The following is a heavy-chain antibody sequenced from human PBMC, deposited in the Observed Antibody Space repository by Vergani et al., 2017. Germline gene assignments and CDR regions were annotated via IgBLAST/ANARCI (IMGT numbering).Heavy chain of an antibody. CDR3: ARSRYDSSGFSTIFRY. J-gene: IGHJ4*02. CDR1: GFTFSSYG. Sequence: VQLLESGGGSAQPGESLRLSCVASGFTFSSYGMHWVRQAPGKGLEWVAVISYDGSNKYYADSVKGRFTVSRDNSRNTLFLQMNSLRVEDTAVYYCARSRYDSSGFSTIFRYWGQGTRVTVS. V-gene: IGHV3-30*03. D-gene: IGHD3-22*01. CDR2: ISYDGSNK.